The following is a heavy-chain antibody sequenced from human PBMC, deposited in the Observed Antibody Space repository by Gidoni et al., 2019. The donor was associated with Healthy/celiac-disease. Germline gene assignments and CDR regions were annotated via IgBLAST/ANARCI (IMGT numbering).Heavy chain of an antibody. J-gene: IGHJ6*02. CDR1: GFTFGRYA. V-gene: IGHV3-23*01. D-gene: IGHD3-3*01. CDR2: IRGSGGST. CDR3: AKVPGAFWSGYIYYYGMDV. Sequence: EVQLLESGGGLVQPGGSLRLCCAASGFTFGRYAMSWVRQAPGKGLEWVTVIRGSGGSTYYADSVKGGFTISRDNSKNTLYLQMNSLRAEDTAVYYCAKVPGAFWSGYIYYYGMDVWGQGTTVTVSS.